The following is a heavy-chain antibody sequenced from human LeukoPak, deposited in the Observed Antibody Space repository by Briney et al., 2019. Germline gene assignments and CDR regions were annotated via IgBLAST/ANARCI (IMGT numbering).Heavy chain of an antibody. J-gene: IGHJ3*02. CDR1: GGSISSGDYY. CDR3: ARDSSGYSVDAFDI. D-gene: IGHD3-22*01. Sequence: SETLSLTCTVSGGSISSGDYYWSWIRQPPGKGLEWIGYIYYSGSTYYNPSLKSRVTISVDTSKNQFSLMLSSVTAAVTAVYYCARDSSGYSVDAFDIWGQGTMVTVSS. CDR2: IYYSGST. V-gene: IGHV4-30-4*01.